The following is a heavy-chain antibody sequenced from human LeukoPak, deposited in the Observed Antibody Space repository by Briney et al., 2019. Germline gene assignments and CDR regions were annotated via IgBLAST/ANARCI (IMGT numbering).Heavy chain of an antibody. J-gene: IGHJ5*02. V-gene: IGHV3-30-3*01. Sequence: GGSLRLSCAASGFTFSSYAMHWVRQAPGKGLEWVAVISYDGCNKYYADSVKGRFTISRDNSKNTLYLQMNSLRAEDTAVYYCARERDYYDSSGYYYVGWFDPWGQGTLVTVSS. CDR3: ARERDYYDSSGYYYVGWFDP. D-gene: IGHD3-22*01. CDR1: GFTFSSYA. CDR2: ISYDGCNK.